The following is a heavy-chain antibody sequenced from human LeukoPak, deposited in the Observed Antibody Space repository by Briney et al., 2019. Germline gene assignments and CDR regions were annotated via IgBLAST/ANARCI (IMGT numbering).Heavy chain of an antibody. CDR1: GFTFSIYG. CDR2: INHDGSST. V-gene: IGHV3-74*01. D-gene: IGHD3-22*01. CDR3: VRDWGYDSSGYWQKYFDT. Sequence: PGGSLRLSCAASGFTFSIYGMHWVRQAPGKGLVWVSRINHDGSSTNYADSVKGRFTISRDNAKNTVYLQMNSLRAEDTAVYYCVRDWGYDSSGYWQKYFDTWGQGTLVTVSS. J-gene: IGHJ4*02.